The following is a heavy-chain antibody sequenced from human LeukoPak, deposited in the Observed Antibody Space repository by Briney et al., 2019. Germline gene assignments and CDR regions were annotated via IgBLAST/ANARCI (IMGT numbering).Heavy chain of an antibody. CDR3: ARGYNWKTPFDY. D-gene: IGHD1-20*01. Sequence: GRSLRLSCAASGFTFSTYAMHWVRQAPGKGLEWVAVLSFDGNNQYYADSVKGRFTISRDNSKNTLYMQMRSLRAEDTAVYYCARGYNWKTPFDYWGQGTLVTVSS. V-gene: IGHV3-30-3*01. J-gene: IGHJ4*02. CDR2: LSFDGNNQ. CDR1: GFTFSTYA.